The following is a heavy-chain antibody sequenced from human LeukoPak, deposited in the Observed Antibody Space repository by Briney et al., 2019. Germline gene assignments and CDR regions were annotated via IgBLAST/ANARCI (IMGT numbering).Heavy chain of an antibody. CDR2: IYSDGTT. CDR1: GFTVTNNY. V-gene: IGHV3-66*01. D-gene: IGHD4-17*01. J-gene: IGHJ4*02. Sequence: PGGSLRLSCAASGFTVTNNYMSWVRQAPGKGLEWVSVIYSDGTTYCADSVRGRFTISRDNSKNTLYLQMNTLRAEDTAVYYCARETTAPYRHFDYWGQGALVTVSS. CDR3: ARETTAPYRHFDY.